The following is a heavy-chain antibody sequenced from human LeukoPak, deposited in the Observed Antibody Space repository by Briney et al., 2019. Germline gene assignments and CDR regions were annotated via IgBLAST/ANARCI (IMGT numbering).Heavy chain of an antibody. D-gene: IGHD6-13*01. CDR1: GFTFDDHV. J-gene: IGHJ4*02. CDR3: VKDIGIEAADRIDY. Sequence: GRSLRLSCAASGFTFDDHVMHWVRQAPGKGLEWVLGISRNSGRIGHADSVKGRFTISRDNAKNSLYLQMNSLRPEDTALYYCVKDIGIEAADRIDYWGQGTLVTVSS. V-gene: IGHV3-9*01. CDR2: ISRNSGRI.